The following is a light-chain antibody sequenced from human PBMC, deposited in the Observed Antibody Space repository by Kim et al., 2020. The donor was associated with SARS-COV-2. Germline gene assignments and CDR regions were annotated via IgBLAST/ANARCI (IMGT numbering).Light chain of an antibody. J-gene: IGLJ3*02. Sequence: GQPITISCTGTSSDVGGYNYVSWYQQHPGKAPKLMIYDVDKRPSGVSNRFSGSKSGNTASLTISGLRAEDEADYYCSSYASSSTVVFGGGTKLTVL. CDR2: DVD. CDR3: SSYASSSTVV. CDR1: SSDVGGYNY. V-gene: IGLV2-14*03.